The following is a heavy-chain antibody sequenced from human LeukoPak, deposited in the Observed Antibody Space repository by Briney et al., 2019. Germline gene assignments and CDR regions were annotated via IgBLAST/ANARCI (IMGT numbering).Heavy chain of an antibody. CDR2: INHSGST. J-gene: IGHJ4*02. Sequence: SETLSLTCAVYGGSFSGYYWSWIRQPPGKGLEWIGEINHSGSTNYNPSLKSRVTISVDTSKNRFSLKLSSVTAADTAVYYCARPSYYYGSGSYYKGRYYFDYWGQGTLVTVSS. CDR1: GGSFSGYY. D-gene: IGHD3-10*01. CDR3: ARPSYYYGSGSYYKGRYYFDY. V-gene: IGHV4-34*01.